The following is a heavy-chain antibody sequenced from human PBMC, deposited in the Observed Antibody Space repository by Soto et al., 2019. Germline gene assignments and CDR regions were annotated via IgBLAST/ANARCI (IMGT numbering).Heavy chain of an antibody. D-gene: IGHD3-22*01. Sequence: ASVKVSCKASGYTFTSYYMHWVRQAPGQGLEWMGIINPSGGSTSYAQKFQGRVTMTRDTSTSTVYMELSSLRSEDTAVYYCARDYYDSSGYYYVDNYYYYGMDVWGQGTTVTVSS. V-gene: IGHV1-46*01. CDR1: GYTFTSYY. CDR3: ARDYYDSSGYYYVDNYYYYGMDV. J-gene: IGHJ6*02. CDR2: INPSGGST.